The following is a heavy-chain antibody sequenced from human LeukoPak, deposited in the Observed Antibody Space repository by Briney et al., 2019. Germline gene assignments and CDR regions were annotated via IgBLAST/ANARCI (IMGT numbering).Heavy chain of an antibody. CDR2: IYYSGST. J-gene: IGHJ4*02. CDR3: ARRSALRYFDWYFDY. V-gene: IGHV4-59*08. Sequence: KPSETLSLTCTVSGGSISSYHWSWIRQPPGKGLEWIGYIYYSGSTNYNPSLKSRVTISVATSKTQFSLKLSSVTAADTAVYYCARRSALRYFDWYFDYWGQGTLVTVSS. CDR1: GGSISSYH. D-gene: IGHD3-9*01.